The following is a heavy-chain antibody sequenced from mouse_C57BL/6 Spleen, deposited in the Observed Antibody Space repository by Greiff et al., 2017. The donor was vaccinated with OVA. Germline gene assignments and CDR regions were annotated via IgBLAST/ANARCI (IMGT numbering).Heavy chain of an antibody. CDR2: IRLKSDNYAT. CDR3: TARGGYYAMDY. Sequence: VQLKESGGGLVQPGGSMKLSCVASGFTFSNYWMNWVRQSPEKGLEWVAQIRLKSDNYATHYAESVKGRFTISRDDSKSSVYLQMNNLRAEDTGIYYCTARGGYYAMDYWGQGTSVTVSS. J-gene: IGHJ4*01. CDR1: GFTFSNYW. V-gene: IGHV6-3*01.